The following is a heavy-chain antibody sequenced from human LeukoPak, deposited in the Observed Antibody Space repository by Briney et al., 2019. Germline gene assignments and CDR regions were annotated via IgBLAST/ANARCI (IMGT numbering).Heavy chain of an antibody. CDR2: ISAYNGDT. CDR3: ARAINYCTSSSCPLWY. J-gene: IGHJ4*02. V-gene: IGHV1-18*01. Sequence: ASVKVSCKASGGTFSSYAISWVRQAPGQGLEWMGWISAYNGDTNYPQKLQGRVTMTADTSTSTAYMELRSLRSDDTAVYYCARAINYCTSSSCPLWYWGQGTLVTVSS. CDR1: GGTFSSYA. D-gene: IGHD2-2*01.